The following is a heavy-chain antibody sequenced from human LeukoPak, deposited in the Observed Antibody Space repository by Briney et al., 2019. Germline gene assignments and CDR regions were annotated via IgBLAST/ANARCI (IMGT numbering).Heavy chain of an antibody. CDR3: ARGHAGSSWYKDDY. CDR2: IYYSGST. J-gene: IGHJ4*02. D-gene: IGHD6-13*01. Sequence: SETLSLTCTVSGGSTSSGGYYWGWIRQHPGKGLEWIGYIYYSGSTYYNPSLKSRVTISVDTSKNQFSLKLSSVTAADTAVYYCARGHAGSSWYKDDYWGQGTLVTVSS. CDR1: GGSTSSGGYY. V-gene: IGHV4-31*03.